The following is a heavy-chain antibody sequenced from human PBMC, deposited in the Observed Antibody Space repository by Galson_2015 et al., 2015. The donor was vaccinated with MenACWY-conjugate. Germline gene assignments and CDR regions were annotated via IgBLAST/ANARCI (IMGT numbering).Heavy chain of an antibody. D-gene: IGHD1-26*01. CDR2: ISSGHIYS. Sequence: SLRLSCAASGFTFSDYYMSWIRQAPGKGLEWVAYISSGHIYSNHADSVKGRFTISRDNAKHSLFLQMNSLRAEDTAVYFCARTARSYSGHPGGKRGQGTLLTVTS. J-gene: IGHJ4*02. V-gene: IGHV3-11*06. CDR1: GFTFSDYY. CDR3: ARTARSYSGHPGGK.